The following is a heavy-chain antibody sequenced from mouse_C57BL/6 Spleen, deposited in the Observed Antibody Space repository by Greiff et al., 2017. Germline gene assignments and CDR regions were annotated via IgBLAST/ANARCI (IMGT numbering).Heavy chain of an antibody. CDR1: GYTFTSYW. CDR3: AREPRAMDY. V-gene: IGHV1-55*01. CDR2: IYPGSGST. J-gene: IGHJ4*01. Sequence: QVHVKQPGAELVKPGASVKMSCKASGYTFTSYWITWVKQRPGQGLEWIGDIYPGSGSTNYNEKFKSKATLTVDTSSSTAYMQLSSLTSEDSAVYYCAREPRAMDYWGQGTSVTVSS.